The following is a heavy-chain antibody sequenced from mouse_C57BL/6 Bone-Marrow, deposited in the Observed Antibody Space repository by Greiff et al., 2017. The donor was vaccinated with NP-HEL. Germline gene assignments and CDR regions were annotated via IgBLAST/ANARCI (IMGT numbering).Heavy chain of an antibody. CDR1: GYTFTSYW. Sequence: VQLQQPGAELVKPGASVKMSCKASGYTFTSYWITWVKQRPGQGLEWIGDIYPGSGSTNYNEKFKSKATLTVDTSSSTAYMQLSSLTSEDSAVYYCAILYDYDGGFDYWGQGTTLTVSS. D-gene: IGHD2-4*01. CDR3: AILYDYDGGFDY. CDR2: IYPGSGST. V-gene: IGHV1-55*01. J-gene: IGHJ2*01.